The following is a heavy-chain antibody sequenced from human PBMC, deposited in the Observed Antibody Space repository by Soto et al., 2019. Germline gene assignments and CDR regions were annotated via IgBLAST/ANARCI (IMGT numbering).Heavy chain of an antibody. CDR3: TTLFGGVIGRGRGSWFYYYYMDV. V-gene: IGHV3-15*01. D-gene: IGHD3-16*02. J-gene: IGHJ6*03. CDR1: GFTFSNAW. Sequence: GGSLRLSCAASGFTFSNAWMSWVRQAPGKGLEWVGRIKSKTDGGTTDYAAPVKGRFTISRDDSKNKLYLQMNSLKTEDTAVYYCTTLFGGVIGRGRGSWFYYYYMDVWGKGTTVTVSS. CDR2: IKSKTDGGTT.